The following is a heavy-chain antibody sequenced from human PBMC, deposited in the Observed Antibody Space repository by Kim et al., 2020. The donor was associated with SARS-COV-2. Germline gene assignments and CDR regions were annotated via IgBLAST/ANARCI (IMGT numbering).Heavy chain of an antibody. D-gene: IGHD3-22*01. V-gene: IGHV3-53*01. J-gene: IGHJ4*02. CDR1: GFTVSSNY. CDR2: IYIVGTT. CDR3: ARAVNGYYFDH. Sequence: GGSLRLSCAASGFTVSSNYMIWARQAPGKGLEWVSIIYIVGTTYYADSVRGRFTISRDSSENTLYLQMNTLRAEDTAVDYCARAVNGYYFDHWGQGTL.